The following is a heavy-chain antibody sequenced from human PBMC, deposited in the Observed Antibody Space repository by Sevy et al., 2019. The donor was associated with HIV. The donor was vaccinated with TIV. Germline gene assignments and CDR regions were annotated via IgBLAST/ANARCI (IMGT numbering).Heavy chain of an antibody. V-gene: IGHV3-74*01. CDR3: AIGSAGTAQH. CDR1: GFNSGSFY. Sequence: GGSLRLSCAASGFNSGSFYMHWVRQTPKKGLVWVSNINSDGRLSNYADSVKGRFIVSRDNAKNTQHLQMTSLGAEDTAVYYCAIGSAGTAQHWGQGILVTVSS. D-gene: IGHD6-19*01. CDR2: INSDGRLS. J-gene: IGHJ1*01.